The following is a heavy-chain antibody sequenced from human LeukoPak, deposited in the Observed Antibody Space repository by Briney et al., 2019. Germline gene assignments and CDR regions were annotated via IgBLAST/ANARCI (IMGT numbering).Heavy chain of an antibody. J-gene: IGHJ4*02. Sequence: ASVKVSCKASGYTFTRYYMHWVRQAPGQGLEWRGWINPNSGGTNYAQKFQGWVTMTRDTSISTAYMELSRLRSDDTAVYYCARGLYVAGEEFNYWGQGTLVTVSS. D-gene: IGHD6-19*01. CDR3: ARGLYVAGEEFNY. CDR1: GYTFTRYY. V-gene: IGHV1-2*04. CDR2: INPNSGGT.